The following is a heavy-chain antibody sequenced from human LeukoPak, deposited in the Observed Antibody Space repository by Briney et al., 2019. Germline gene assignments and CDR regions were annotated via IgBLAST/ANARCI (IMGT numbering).Heavy chain of an antibody. CDR1: GFTFDDYA. CDR2: ISWNSGSI. D-gene: IGHD6-19*01. J-gene: IGHJ4*02. V-gene: IGHV3-9*01. CDR3: AKSSREDSSGWFDY. Sequence: GGSLRLSCAASGFTFDDYAMHWVRQAPGKGLEWVPGISWNSGSIGYADSVKGRFTISRDNAKNSLYLQMNSLRAEDTALYYCAKSSREDSSGWFDYWGQGTLVTVSS.